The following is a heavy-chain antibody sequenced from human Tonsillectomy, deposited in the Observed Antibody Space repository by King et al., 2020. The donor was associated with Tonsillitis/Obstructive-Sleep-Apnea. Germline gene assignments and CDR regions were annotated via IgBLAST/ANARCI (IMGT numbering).Heavy chain of an antibody. CDR3: ATSHYYDILTGSDLFDYYGLDV. J-gene: IGHJ6*02. CDR1: GFTFNNCA. D-gene: IGHD3-9*01. CDR2: ISGSGGST. V-gene: IGHV3-23*04. Sequence: VQLVESGGGLVQPGGSLRLSCAASGFTFNNCAMSWVRQAPGKGLEWVSVISGSGGSTYYADSVKGRFTISRDNSKNTLYLQMNSLRAEDTAVYYCATSHYYDILTGSDLFDYYGLDVWGQGTTVTVSS.